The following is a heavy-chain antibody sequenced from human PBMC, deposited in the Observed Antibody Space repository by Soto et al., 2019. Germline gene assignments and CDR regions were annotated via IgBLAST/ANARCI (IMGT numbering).Heavy chain of an antibody. J-gene: IGHJ6*03. Sequence: SETLSLTCAVYGGPFSAYYWSWIRQPPGKGLEWIGEIYPSGTTNYNPSLKNRVTISIDTSKNQFSLHLRSVTAADTAVYYCSRAPYMDVWDRGTTVTVSS. V-gene: IGHV4-34*01. CDR1: GGPFSAYY. CDR3: SRAPYMDV. CDR2: IYPSGTT.